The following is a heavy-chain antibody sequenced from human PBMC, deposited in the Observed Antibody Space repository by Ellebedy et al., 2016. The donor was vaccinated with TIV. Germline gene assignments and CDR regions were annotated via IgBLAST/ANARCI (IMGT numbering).Heavy chain of an antibody. V-gene: IGHV4-4*02. CDR1: GGSISSGSW. CDR2: IYRTGST. D-gene: IGHD3-22*01. CDR3: ASDLYDSGGHYYATG. Sequence: SETLSLTXAVSGGSISSGSWWSWVRQPPGKGLEWIGDIYRTGSTNYNPSLKSRVTISVDTSKNQFSLKLSSVTAADTAVYYSASDLYDSGGHYYATGWGQGTLVTVSS. J-gene: IGHJ4*02.